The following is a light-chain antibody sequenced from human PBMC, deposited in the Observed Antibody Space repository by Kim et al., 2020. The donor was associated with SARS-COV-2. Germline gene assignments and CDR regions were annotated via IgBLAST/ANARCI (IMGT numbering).Light chain of an antibody. CDR1: KLGDKY. J-gene: IGLJ1*01. CDR3: QAWDSSTV. Sequence: SYELTQPPSVSVSPGQTASITCPGDKLGDKYACWYQQKPGQSPVLVIYQDSKRPSGIPERFSGSNSGNTATLTISGTQAMDEADYYCQAWDSSTVFGTGT. V-gene: IGLV3-1*01. CDR2: QDS.